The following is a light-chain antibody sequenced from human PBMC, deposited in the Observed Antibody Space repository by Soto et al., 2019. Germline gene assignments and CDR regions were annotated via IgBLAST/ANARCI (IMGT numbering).Light chain of an antibody. CDR1: QSVSNNY. J-gene: IGKJ1*01. Sequence: EIVLTQSPGTLSLSPGERATLSCRASQSVSNNYLAWYQQKPGQAPRLLIYGASNRATGIPDRFSGSGSGTDFTLTISRLEPEDFAVYYCQQYGSNWPPGTFGQGAKVDIK. V-gene: IGKV3-20*01. CDR2: GAS. CDR3: QQYGSNWPPGT.